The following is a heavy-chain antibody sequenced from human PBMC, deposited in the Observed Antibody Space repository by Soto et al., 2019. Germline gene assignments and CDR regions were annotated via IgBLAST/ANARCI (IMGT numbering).Heavy chain of an antibody. D-gene: IGHD5-18*01. CDR2: IYYSGST. J-gene: IGHJ6*02. CDR3: ARPLYSYGPMDV. Sequence: QVQLQESGPGLVKPSETLSLTCTVSGGSVSSGSYYWSWIRQPPGKGLEWIGYIYYSGSTNYNPSLKCRVTISVDTSKNQCSLKLSSVTAADTAVYYCARPLYSYGPMDVWGQGTTVTVSS. V-gene: IGHV4-61*01. CDR1: GGSVSSGSYY.